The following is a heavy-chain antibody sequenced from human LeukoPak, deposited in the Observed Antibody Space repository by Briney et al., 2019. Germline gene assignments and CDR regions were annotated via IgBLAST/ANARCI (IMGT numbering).Heavy chain of an antibody. V-gene: IGHV3-30*04. J-gene: IGHJ4*02. CDR1: GFTFSSYA. Sequence: GGSLRLSYAASGFTFSSYAMHWVRQAPGKGLEWVAVISYDGSNKYYADSVKGRFTISRDNSKNTLYLQMNSLRAEDTAVYYCARDYYGSGSYHFDYWGQGTLVTVSS. CDR2: ISYDGSNK. CDR3: ARDYYGSGSYHFDY. D-gene: IGHD3-10*01.